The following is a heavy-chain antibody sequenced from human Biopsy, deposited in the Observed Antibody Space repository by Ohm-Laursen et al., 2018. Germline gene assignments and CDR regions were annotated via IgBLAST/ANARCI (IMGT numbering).Heavy chain of an antibody. D-gene: IGHD2-15*01. V-gene: IGHV4-34*08. J-gene: IGHJ4*02. CDR3: GNEVHGRDY. Sequence: SDTLSLTCAVFGNTISDYQWSWIRQPPGKGLEWIGQINQAGTTNYNPSLKSRVSISADASKYEFSLRLTSVTAADTAVYLCGNEVHGRDYWGLGAQVTVSS. CDR1: GNTISDYQ. CDR2: INQAGTT.